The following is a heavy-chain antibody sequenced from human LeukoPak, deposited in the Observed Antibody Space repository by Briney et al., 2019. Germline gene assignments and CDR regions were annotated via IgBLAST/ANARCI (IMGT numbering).Heavy chain of an antibody. V-gene: IGHV3-23*01. CDR3: AGDSGSYSDGQIDY. D-gene: IGHD1-26*01. CDR1: GFTFNNYA. J-gene: IGHJ4*02. CDR2: ISGSGDST. Sequence: GGSLRLSCAASGFTFNNYAMNWVRQTPGKGLEWVSSISGSGDSTYYVDSVKGRFTISRDNEKNTLYLQMNSLSAEDTAVYHCAGDSGSYSDGQIDYWGQGTLVTVSS.